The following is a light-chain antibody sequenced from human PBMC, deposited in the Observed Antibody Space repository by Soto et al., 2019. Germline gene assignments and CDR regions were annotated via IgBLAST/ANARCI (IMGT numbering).Light chain of an antibody. V-gene: IGKV1-9*01. CDR3: QQPLEGT. CDR1: QGISSY. J-gene: IGKJ1*01. Sequence: IQLTQSPSSLSASVGDRVTITCRASQGISSYLAWYQQKPGKAPKLLIYAASTLQSGVPSRLSGSGSGTDFTLTISSLQPEDFATYYCQQPLEGTFGQGTKVDIK. CDR2: AAS.